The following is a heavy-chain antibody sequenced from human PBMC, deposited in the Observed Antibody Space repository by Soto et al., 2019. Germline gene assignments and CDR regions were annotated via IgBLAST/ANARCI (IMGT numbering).Heavy chain of an antibody. V-gene: IGHV5-10-1*01. D-gene: IGHD2-2*01. CDR3: ARRYCSRADCYSDS. Sequence: GESLKISCHGSGYSFFSFWIVWVRQVPGKGLEWVGRIDPGDSSATYSPTFQGHVTISADRSTRSAYLQWRSLRASDTAIYFCARRYCSRADCYSDSWGQGSLVTVSS. CDR2: IDPGDSSA. CDR1: GYSFFSFW. J-gene: IGHJ4*02.